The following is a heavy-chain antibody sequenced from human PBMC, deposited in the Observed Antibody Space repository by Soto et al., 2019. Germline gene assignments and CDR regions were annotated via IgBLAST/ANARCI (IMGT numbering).Heavy chain of an antibody. CDR2: MIPIVGTA. Sequence: SVNLSCKASGVSFSNDAISWVRQAPGQGLEWMGGMIPIVGTANLAQKFQDRITITADESTSTAYMELSSLTSEDTAVYYCAIDNPYGSPCDVFYFCGQG. CDR3: AIDNPYGSPCDVFYF. J-gene: IGHJ3*01. V-gene: IGHV1-69*13. CDR1: GVSFSNDA. D-gene: IGHD4-17*01.